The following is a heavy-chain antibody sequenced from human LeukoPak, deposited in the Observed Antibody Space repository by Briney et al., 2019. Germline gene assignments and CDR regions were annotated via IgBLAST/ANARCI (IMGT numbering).Heavy chain of an antibody. Sequence: GGSLRLSCAASGFTFSDYYMSWIRQAPGKGLEWVSYISSSGSNIYYADSVKGRFTISRDNAKNSLSLQMNSLRAEDTAVYYCARSLHYSVVVAAAIDAFDIWGQGTMVTVSS. CDR2: ISSSGSNI. CDR3: ARSLHYSVVVAAAIDAFDI. D-gene: IGHD2-15*01. V-gene: IGHV3-11*01. J-gene: IGHJ3*02. CDR1: GFTFSDYY.